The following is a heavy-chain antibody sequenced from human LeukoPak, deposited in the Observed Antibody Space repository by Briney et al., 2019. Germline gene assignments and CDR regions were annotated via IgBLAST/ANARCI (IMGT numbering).Heavy chain of an antibody. J-gene: IGHJ4*02. CDR1: GFTFSSHA. Sequence: GGSLRLSCAASGFTFSSHAMVWVRQAPGKGLEWVSFISHDGSESFHTESVKGRFTISRDNFKNTVDLQVSGLKEEDAAVYYCARDWGQRGVGATLANWGQGTLVIVSS. D-gene: IGHD1-26*01. CDR2: ISHDGSES. CDR3: ARDWGQRGVGATLAN. V-gene: IGHV3-30-3*01.